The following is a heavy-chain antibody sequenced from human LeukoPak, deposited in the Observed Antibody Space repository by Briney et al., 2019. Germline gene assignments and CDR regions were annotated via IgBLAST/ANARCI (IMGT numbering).Heavy chain of an antibody. V-gene: IGHV1-69*06. CDR2: IIPIFGTA. D-gene: IGHD5-18*01. CDR3: ARPFSGYSYGY. J-gene: IGHJ4*02. Sequence: ASVKLSCKASGGTFSSYAISWVRQAPGQGLEWMGGIIPIFGTANYAQKFQGRVTITADKSTSTAYMELSSLRSEDTAVYYCARPFSGYSYGYSGQATLVTVSS. CDR1: GGTFSSYA.